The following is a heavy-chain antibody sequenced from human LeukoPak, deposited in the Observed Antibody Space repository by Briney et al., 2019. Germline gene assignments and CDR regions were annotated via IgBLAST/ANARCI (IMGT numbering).Heavy chain of an antibody. Sequence: PGRSLRLSCAASGFTFSSYGMHWVRQAPGKGLEWVAVIWYDGSNKYYADSVKGRFTISRDNSKNTLYLQMNSLRAEDTAVYYCARDRFSSSYYYYVMDVWGQGTTVTVSS. CDR1: GFTFSSYG. CDR2: IWYDGSNK. J-gene: IGHJ6*02. D-gene: IGHD6-13*01. CDR3: ARDRFSSSYYYYVMDV. V-gene: IGHV3-33*01.